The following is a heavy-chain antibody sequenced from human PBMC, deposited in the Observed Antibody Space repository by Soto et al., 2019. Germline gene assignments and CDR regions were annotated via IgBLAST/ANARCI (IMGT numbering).Heavy chain of an antibody. CDR1: GFAFDSCV. J-gene: IGHJ6*02. D-gene: IGHD1-1*01. Sequence: PGGSLRLSCAASGFAFDSCVMSWVRQAPGKGLEWLSLISGSGRYTDYADSVKGRFTISRDNSKHTLYLQMNSLRVEDTAVYYFGTGPPGERTQPEYGMDVWGQGTRGTVSS. CDR3: GTGPPGERTQPEYGMDV. CDR2: ISGSGRYT. V-gene: IGHV3-23*01.